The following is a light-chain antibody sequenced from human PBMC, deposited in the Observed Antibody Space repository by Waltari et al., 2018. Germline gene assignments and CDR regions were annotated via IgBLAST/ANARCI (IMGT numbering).Light chain of an antibody. Sequence: DIQMTPFPSSVSASVGDRVTITCRASQDISRWLAGYQQKPGKAPKFLIYGASNLQSGVPARVSGSGSGTYFTLTISSLQPEDFATYYCQQANSFPLTFGGGTKVEIK. CDR2: GAS. CDR1: QDISRW. V-gene: IGKV1-12*01. CDR3: QQANSFPLT. J-gene: IGKJ4*01.